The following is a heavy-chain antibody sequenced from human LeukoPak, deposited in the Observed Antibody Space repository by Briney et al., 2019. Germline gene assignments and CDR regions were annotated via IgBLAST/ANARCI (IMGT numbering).Heavy chain of an antibody. CDR2: INHSGST. Sequence: PSETLSLTCAVYGGSFSGYYWSWICQPPGKGLEWIGEINHSGSTNYNPSLKSRVTISVDTSKNQFSLKLSSVTAADTAVYYCATTNVLLWFGELSKTAYFDYWGQGTLVTVSS. CDR1: GGSFSGYY. CDR3: ATTNVLLWFGELSKTAYFDY. V-gene: IGHV4-34*01. D-gene: IGHD3-10*01. J-gene: IGHJ4*02.